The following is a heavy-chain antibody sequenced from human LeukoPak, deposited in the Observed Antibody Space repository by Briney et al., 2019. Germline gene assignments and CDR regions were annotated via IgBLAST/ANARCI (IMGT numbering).Heavy chain of an antibody. J-gene: IGHJ5*02. V-gene: IGHV1-8*01. CDR1: GYTFTSYD. D-gene: IGHD2-2*01. Sequence: ASVKVSCKASGYTFTSYDINWVRQATGQGLEWMGWMNPNSGNTGYAQKFQGRVTMTRNASISTAYMELSSLRSEDTAVYYCARGMKYQLLRWFDPWGQGTLVTVSS. CDR2: MNPNSGNT. CDR3: ARGMKYQLLRWFDP.